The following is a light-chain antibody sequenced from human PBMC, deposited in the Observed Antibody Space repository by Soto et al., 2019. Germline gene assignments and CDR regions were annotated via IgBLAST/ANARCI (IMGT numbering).Light chain of an antibody. CDR2: AAS. J-gene: IGKJ3*01. CDR1: QSLSTN. V-gene: IGKV3-20*01. Sequence: EIVMTQSPGTLSVSPGERATLSCRASQSLSTNLAWYQQKPGQAPRLLIYAASTRATGIPDRFSGSGSGTDFTLTISRLEPEDFAVYYCQQYGSSPFTFGPGTKVDIK. CDR3: QQYGSSPFT.